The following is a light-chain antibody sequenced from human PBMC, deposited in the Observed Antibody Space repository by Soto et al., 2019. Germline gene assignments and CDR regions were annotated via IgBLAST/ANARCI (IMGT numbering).Light chain of an antibody. J-gene: IGLJ1*01. CDR3: SSYTSSSTQV. CDR2: DVS. CDR1: SSDVGGYNY. Sequence: QSALTQPASVSGSPGQSITISCTGTSSDVGGYNYVSWYQQHPGKAPKLMIYDVSNRPSGVSNRFSGSKSGNTASLTISWLQAEDEADYYCSSYTSSSTQVFGTGTKVTFL. V-gene: IGLV2-14*01.